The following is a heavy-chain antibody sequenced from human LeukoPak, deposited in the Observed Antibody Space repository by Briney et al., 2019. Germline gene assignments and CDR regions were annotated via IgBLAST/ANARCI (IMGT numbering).Heavy chain of an antibody. Sequence: SQTLSLTCTVSGGSISSGSYYWSWIRQPPGKGLEWIGYIYYSGSTNYNPSLKSRVTISVETSKNEFSLKLSSVTAADTAVYYCARLVTEYGDYATYYYYYMDVWGKGTTVTISS. CDR2: IYYSGST. CDR1: GGSISSGSYY. V-gene: IGHV4-61*01. J-gene: IGHJ6*03. CDR3: ARLVTEYGDYATYYYYYMDV. D-gene: IGHD4-17*01.